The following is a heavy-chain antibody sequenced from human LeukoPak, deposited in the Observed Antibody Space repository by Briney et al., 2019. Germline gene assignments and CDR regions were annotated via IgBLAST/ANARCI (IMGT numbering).Heavy chain of an antibody. Sequence: KPSETLSLTCAVYGGSFSGYYWSWIRQSPGKGLEWIGEINHSGSTNYNPSLKSRVTISVDTSKNQFSLKLSSVTAADTAVYYCARAPYGSGSYPTPSMDVWGQGTTVTVSS. J-gene: IGHJ6*02. CDR2: INHSGST. CDR1: GGSFSGYY. V-gene: IGHV4-34*01. CDR3: ARAPYGSGSYPTPSMDV. D-gene: IGHD3-10*01.